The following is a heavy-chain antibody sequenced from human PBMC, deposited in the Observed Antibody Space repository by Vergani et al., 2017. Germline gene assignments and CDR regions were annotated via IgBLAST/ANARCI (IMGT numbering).Heavy chain of an antibody. CDR1: GDSIISRSYY. Sequence: QLQLQESGPGLVKASETLSLTCTVSGDSIISRSYYWGWIRQPPGRGLEWIGCVHRNGNTYYTSSLRSRATISRDTSKNQFSLRLTSVTAADTAVYYWARQNPYGSAHVDFWGRGVLVTVSA. CDR2: VHRNGNT. V-gene: IGHV4-39*07. CDR3: ARQNPYGSAHVDF. D-gene: IGHD3-10*01. J-gene: IGHJ4*02.